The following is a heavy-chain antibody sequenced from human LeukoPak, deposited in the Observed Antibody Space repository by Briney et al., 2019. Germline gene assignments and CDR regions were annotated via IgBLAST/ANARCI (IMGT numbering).Heavy chain of an antibody. Sequence: SETLSLTCNVSGASISNKFWSWIRHPPGKGLEWIGYISYTGTTNYNPSLQSRVTISVDTSKNQFSLKLSSVTAADTAVYYCARAFRVAAAAYYFDYWGQGTLVTVSS. CDR1: GASISNKF. D-gene: IGHD6-13*01. J-gene: IGHJ4*02. CDR3: ARAFRVAAAAYYFDY. V-gene: IGHV4-59*12. CDR2: ISYTGTT.